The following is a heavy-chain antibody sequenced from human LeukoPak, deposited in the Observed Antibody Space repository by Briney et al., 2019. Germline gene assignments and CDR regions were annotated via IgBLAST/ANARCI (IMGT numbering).Heavy chain of an antibody. V-gene: IGHV4-31*03. D-gene: IGHD3-22*01. Sequence: SEPLSLTCTVSGGSISSGGYYWSWIRQHPGKGLEWIGYIYYSGSTYYNPSLKSRVTISVDASKNQFSLKLSSVTAADTAVYYCARYDSSGFDYWGQGTLVTVSS. CDR2: IYYSGST. CDR3: ARYDSSGFDY. CDR1: GGSISSGGYY. J-gene: IGHJ4*02.